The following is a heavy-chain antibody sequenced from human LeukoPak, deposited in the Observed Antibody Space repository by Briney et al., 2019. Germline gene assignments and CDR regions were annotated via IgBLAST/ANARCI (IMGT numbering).Heavy chain of an antibody. Sequence: SSQTLSLTCTVSGGSISSGGYYWSWIRQHPGKRLEWIGYIYYSGSTYYNPSLKSRVTISVDTSKNQFSLKLSSVTAADTAVYYCARETAKTYNWFDPWGQGTLVTVSS. CDR1: GGSISSGGYY. J-gene: IGHJ5*02. D-gene: IGHD2-21*02. V-gene: IGHV4-31*03. CDR2: IYYSGST. CDR3: ARETAKTYNWFDP.